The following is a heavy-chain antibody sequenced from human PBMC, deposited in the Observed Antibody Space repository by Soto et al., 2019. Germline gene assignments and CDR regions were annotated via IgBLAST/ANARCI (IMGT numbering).Heavy chain of an antibody. CDR2: IFPLTDIP. CDR1: GGTFRNYP. Sequence: ASVKVSCKASGGTFRNYPINWVRQAPGQGLEWMGSIFPLTDIPDYAQNFQARLTISADKSTSTAYMELSSLTSDDTAMYFCARGPLVVLNYFESWGQGTRVTVAS. V-gene: IGHV1-69*04. CDR3: ARGPLVVLNYFES. J-gene: IGHJ4*02.